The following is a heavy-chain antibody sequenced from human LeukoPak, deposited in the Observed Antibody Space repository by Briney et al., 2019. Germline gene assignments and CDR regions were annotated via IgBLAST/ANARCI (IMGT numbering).Heavy chain of an antibody. CDR2: ISYDGSNK. V-gene: IGHV3-30*18. CDR1: GFTFSSYG. J-gene: IGHJ6*02. Sequence: GGSLRLSCAASGFTFSSYGMHWVRQAPGKGLEWVAVISYDGSNKYYADSVKGRFTISRDNSKNTLYLQMNSLRAEDTAVYYCAKDLEGGSYLVYYYGMDVWGQGTTVTVSS. D-gene: IGHD1-26*01. CDR3: AKDLEGGSYLVYYYGMDV.